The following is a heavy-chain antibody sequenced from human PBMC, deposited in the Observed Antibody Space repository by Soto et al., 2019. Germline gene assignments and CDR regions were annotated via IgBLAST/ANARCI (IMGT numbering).Heavy chain of an antibody. Sequence: QVPLVESGGGVVQPGRSLRLSCAASGFTFSRYGMHWVRQAPGKGLEWVAVIWYDGSNKYYADSVKGRFTISRDNSKNALYLQRNSLSAEDTAVYYCARDQALEWLLYRFDYWGQGTLVTVSS. D-gene: IGHD3-3*01. CDR1: GFTFSRYG. V-gene: IGHV3-33*01. J-gene: IGHJ4*02. CDR2: IWYDGSNK. CDR3: ARDQALEWLLYRFDY.